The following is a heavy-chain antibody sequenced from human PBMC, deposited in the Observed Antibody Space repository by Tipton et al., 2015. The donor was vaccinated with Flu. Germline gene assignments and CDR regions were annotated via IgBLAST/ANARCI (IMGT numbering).Heavy chain of an antibody. Sequence: TLSLTCTVSGGSMSSYYWSWIRQPAGKGLEWIGRIYSSGSTNYNPSLKSRVTMSVDTSKNQFSLKLSSVTAADTAVYYCASKVANWGVWEPLDYWGQGTLVTVSS. J-gene: IGHJ4*02. CDR1: GGSMSSYY. D-gene: IGHD7-27*01. V-gene: IGHV4-4*07. CDR3: ASKVANWGVWEPLDY. CDR2: IYSSGST.